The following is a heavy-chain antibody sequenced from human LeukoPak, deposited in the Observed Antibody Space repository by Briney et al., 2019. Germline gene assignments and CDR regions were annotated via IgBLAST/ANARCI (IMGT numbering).Heavy chain of an antibody. J-gene: IGHJ4*02. Sequence: NPSETLSLTRTVSGGSISSYYWSWIRQPAGKGLEWIGRIYTSGSTNYNPSLKSRVTMSVDTSKNQFSLKLSSVTAADTAVYYCAREAVLMVRGPTRYFDYWGQGTLVTVSS. CDR3: AREAVLMVRGPTRYFDY. V-gene: IGHV4-4*07. CDR1: GGSISSYY. D-gene: IGHD3-10*01. CDR2: IYTSGST.